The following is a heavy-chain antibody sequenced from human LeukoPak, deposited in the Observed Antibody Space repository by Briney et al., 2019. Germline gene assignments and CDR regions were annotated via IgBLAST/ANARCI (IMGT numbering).Heavy chain of an antibody. CDR2: INPNSGGT. CDR3: ARLLTTVTTRVDY. J-gene: IGHJ4*02. D-gene: IGHD4-17*01. V-gene: IGHV1-2*06. Sequence: ASVKVSCKASGYTFTVYYMHWVRQAPGQGLEWMRRINPNSGGTNYAQKFQGRVTMTRDTSISTAYMELSRLRSDDTAVYYCARLLTTVTTRVDYWGQGTLVTVSS. CDR1: GYTFTVYY.